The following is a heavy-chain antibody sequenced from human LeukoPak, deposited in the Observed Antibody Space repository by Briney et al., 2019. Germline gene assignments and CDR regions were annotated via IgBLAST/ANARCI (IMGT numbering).Heavy chain of an antibody. CDR2: ISSSSSTI. Sequence: GGSLRLFCGASGFTFNSYNMNWVRQAPGKGPEWVSYISSSSSTIYYADSVKGRFTISRDSAKTSLFLQMNSLRDEDTAVYYCARAYSSSSGRDAFDSWGLGTLVTVSS. D-gene: IGHD6-6*01. J-gene: IGHJ3*02. CDR3: ARAYSSSSGRDAFDS. V-gene: IGHV3-48*02. CDR1: GFTFNSYN.